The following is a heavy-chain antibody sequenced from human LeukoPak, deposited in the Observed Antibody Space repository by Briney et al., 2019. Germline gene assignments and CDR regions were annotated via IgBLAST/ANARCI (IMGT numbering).Heavy chain of an antibody. J-gene: IGHJ4*02. Sequence: GGTLRLSCAASGFTFTNYAMSWVRQASGKGLQWVSVISGSTPSTYYADSVKGRFTISRDNSKNTLHLQMNSLRAEDTALYYCAKVAYISSLRPLDYWGQGTLVTVSS. CDR2: ISGSTPST. CDR1: GFTFTNYA. V-gene: IGHV3-23*01. D-gene: IGHD6-6*01. CDR3: AKVAYISSLRPLDY.